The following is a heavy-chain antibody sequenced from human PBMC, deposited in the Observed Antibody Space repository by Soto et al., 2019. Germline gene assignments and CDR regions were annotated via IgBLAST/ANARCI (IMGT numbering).Heavy chain of an antibody. CDR3: ARVGVKVRGLDY. Sequence: SETLSLTCTVSGGSISSGGYYWSWIRQHPGKGLEWIGYIYYSGSTYYNPSLKSRVTISVDTSKNQFSLKLSSVTAADTAVYYCARVGVKVRGLDYWGQGTLVTVSS. D-gene: IGHD3-10*01. V-gene: IGHV4-31*03. CDR1: GGSISSGGYY. J-gene: IGHJ4*02. CDR2: IYYSGST.